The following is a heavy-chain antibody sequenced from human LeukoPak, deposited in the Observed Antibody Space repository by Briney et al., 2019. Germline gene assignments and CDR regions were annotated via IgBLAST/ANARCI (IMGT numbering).Heavy chain of an antibody. D-gene: IGHD2-21*02. Sequence: GGSLSLSCAASGFTFRTYWMHWVRQGPGKGLVWVSRIRSDGTSTSYADSVKGRFTISRDNAKNTLYLQMSSLRAEDTAVYYCARGGDPVKYYAEYFQYWGQGTLVTVSS. CDR1: GFTFRTYW. CDR3: ARGGDPVKYYAEYFQY. CDR2: IRSDGTST. V-gene: IGHV3-74*01. J-gene: IGHJ1*01.